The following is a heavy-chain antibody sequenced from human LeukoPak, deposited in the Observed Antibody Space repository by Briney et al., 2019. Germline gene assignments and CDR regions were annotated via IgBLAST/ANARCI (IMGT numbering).Heavy chain of an antibody. Sequence: SETLSLTCAVYGGSFSGYYWSWIRQPPGKGLEWIGEINHSGSTNYNPSLKSRVTISVDTSKNQFSLKLSSVTAADTAVYYCARSLRYFDWLLSRWGQGTLVTVSS. D-gene: IGHD3-9*01. V-gene: IGHV4-34*01. CDR1: GGSFSGYY. J-gene: IGHJ4*02. CDR2: INHSGST. CDR3: ARSLRYFDWLLSR.